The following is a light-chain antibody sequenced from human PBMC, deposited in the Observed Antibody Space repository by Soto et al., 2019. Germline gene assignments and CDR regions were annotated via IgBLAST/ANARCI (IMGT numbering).Light chain of an antibody. CDR1: QSVSSN. Sequence: ELVMTQSPATLSVSPGERATLSCRASQSVSSNVAWYQQKPGQAPRLLFYEASNRATGIPARFSGSGSGTDFTLTITSLEPEDFAVYYCQQRINWPPTFGQGTKVDIK. CDR2: EAS. CDR3: QQRINWPPT. V-gene: IGKV3-11*01. J-gene: IGKJ1*01.